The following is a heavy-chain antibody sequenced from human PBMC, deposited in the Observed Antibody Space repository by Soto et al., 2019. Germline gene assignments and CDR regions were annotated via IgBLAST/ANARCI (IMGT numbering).Heavy chain of an antibody. CDR2: ISYSGST. CDR1: GGSISSGGYY. J-gene: IGHJ5*02. D-gene: IGHD3-22*01. Sequence: PSETLSLTCTVSGGSISSGGYYWSWIRQHPGTGLEWIGHISYSGSTYYNTSLKSRVTISVDTSRNQFSLIVSSVTAADTAVYYCARGFYDTGGYSSPFDIWGQGILVTVSS. CDR3: ARGFYDTGGYSSPFDI. V-gene: IGHV4-31*03.